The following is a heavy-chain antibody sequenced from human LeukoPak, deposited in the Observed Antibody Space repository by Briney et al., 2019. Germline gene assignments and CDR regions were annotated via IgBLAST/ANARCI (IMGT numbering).Heavy chain of an antibody. CDR3: ASAGVYDILTGPIL. Sequence: PGGSLRLSCAAYGFTFSSYWMSWVRQAPGKGLEWVANIKQDGSEKYYVDSVKGRFTISRDNAKNSLYLQMNSLRAEDTAVYYCASAGVYDILTGPILWGQGTLVTVSS. D-gene: IGHD3-9*01. V-gene: IGHV3-7*01. CDR1: GFTFSSYW. J-gene: IGHJ4*02. CDR2: IKQDGSEK.